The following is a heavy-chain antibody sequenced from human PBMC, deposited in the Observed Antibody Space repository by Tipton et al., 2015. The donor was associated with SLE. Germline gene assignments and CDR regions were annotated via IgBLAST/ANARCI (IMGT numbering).Heavy chain of an antibody. V-gene: IGHV4-31*11. CDR2: IYYSGST. D-gene: IGHD3-16*01. Sequence: TLSLTCAVYGGSFSGYYWSWIRQHPGKGLEWIGYIYYSGSTYYNPSLKSRVTISVDTSKNQFSLKLSSVTAADTAVYYCARDKWGTTIWGQGTMVTVSS. CDR3: ARDKWGTTI. CDR1: GGSFSGYY. J-gene: IGHJ3*02.